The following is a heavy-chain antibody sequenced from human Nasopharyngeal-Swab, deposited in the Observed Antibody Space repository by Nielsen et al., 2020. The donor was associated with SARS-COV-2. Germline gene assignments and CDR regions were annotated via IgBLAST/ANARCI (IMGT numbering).Heavy chain of an antibody. V-gene: IGHV1-24*01. CDR2: FDPRDGQT. J-gene: IGHJ6*02. Sequence: AAVKVSCKVSGDTLTELCMHWVRQAPGKGLEGMGGFDPRDGQTVYAQKFQGRVTMTEDTSTDTAYMELNGLTSDDTAVYYCATDRRSNYYYGIEVWGQGTTVTVSS. CDR3: ATDRRSNYYYGIEV. D-gene: IGHD5/OR15-5a*01. CDR1: GDTLTELC.